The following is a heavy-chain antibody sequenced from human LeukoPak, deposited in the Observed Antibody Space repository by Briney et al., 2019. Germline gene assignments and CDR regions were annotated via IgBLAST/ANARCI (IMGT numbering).Heavy chain of an antibody. Sequence: GGSLRLSCAASGFTFSSYAIHWVRQAPGKGLEWVAFIRYDGSNKYYADSVKGRFTISRDNSKNTLYLQMNSLRAEDTAVYYCAKDFGGGYDWWGFDYWGQGTLVTVSS. CDR3: AKDFGGGYDWWGFDY. CDR2: IRYDGSNK. V-gene: IGHV3-30*02. J-gene: IGHJ4*02. D-gene: IGHD5-12*01. CDR1: GFTFSSYA.